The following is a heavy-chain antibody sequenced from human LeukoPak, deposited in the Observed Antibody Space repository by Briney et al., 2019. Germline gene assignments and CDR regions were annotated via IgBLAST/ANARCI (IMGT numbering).Heavy chain of an antibody. CDR1: GYTFTSYG. CDR2: ISAYNGNT. D-gene: IGHD1-26*01. V-gene: IGHV1-18*03. J-gene: IGHJ4*02. Sequence: ASVKVSCKASGYTFTSYGISWVRQAPGQGLEWMGWISAYNGNTNYAQKLQGRVTMTRDMSTSTVYMELSSLRSEDMAFYYCARERGEFGGSYFLDYWGQGTLVTVSS. CDR3: ARERGEFGGSYFLDY.